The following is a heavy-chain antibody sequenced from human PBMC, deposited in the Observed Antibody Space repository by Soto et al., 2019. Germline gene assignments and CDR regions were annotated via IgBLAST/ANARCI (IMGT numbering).Heavy chain of an antibody. CDR1: GFTFSSYA. V-gene: IGHV3-23*01. D-gene: IGHD1-1*01. CDR2: ISGSGTGT. CDR3: AKDLQRPAFTFDY. J-gene: IGHJ4*02. Sequence: GGSLRLSCAASGFTFSSYAMSWVRQAPGKGLEWVSTISGSGTGTYYADSVKGRFTISRDNSKSTLYVQMNSLRAEDTAVYYCAKDLQRPAFTFDYWGQGTLVTVSS.